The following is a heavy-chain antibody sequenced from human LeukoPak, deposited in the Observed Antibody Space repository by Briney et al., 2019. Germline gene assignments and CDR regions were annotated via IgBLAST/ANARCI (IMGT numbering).Heavy chain of an antibody. D-gene: IGHD3-3*01. CDR2: IYYSGST. Sequence: SETLSLTCTVSGGSISSYYWSWIRQPPGKGLEWIGYIYYSGSTNYNPSLKSRVTISVDTSKNQFSLKLSSVTAADTAVYYCARAPYYDFWSGYFNGMDVWGQGTTVTVSS. J-gene: IGHJ6*02. V-gene: IGHV4-59*01. CDR1: GGSISSYY. CDR3: ARAPYYDFWSGYFNGMDV.